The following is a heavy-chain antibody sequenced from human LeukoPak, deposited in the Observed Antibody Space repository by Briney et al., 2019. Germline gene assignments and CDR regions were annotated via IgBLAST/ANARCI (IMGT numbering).Heavy chain of an antibody. Sequence: SETLSLTCAVYGGSFSGYYWSWIRQPPGKGLEWIGYIYYSGSTNYNPSLKSRVTISVDTSKNQFSLKLSSVTAADTAVYYCARSSPSEGAFDIWGQGTMVTVSS. CDR1: GGSFSGYY. CDR3: ARSSPSEGAFDI. J-gene: IGHJ3*02. D-gene: IGHD6-6*01. V-gene: IGHV4-59*01. CDR2: IYYSGST.